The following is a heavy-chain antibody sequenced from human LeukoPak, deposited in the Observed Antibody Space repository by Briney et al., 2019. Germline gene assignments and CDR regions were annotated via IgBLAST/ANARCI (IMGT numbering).Heavy chain of an antibody. V-gene: IGHV1-46*03. J-gene: IGHJ1*01. D-gene: IGHD3-3*01. Sequence: ASVKVSCKASGYTFTSYYMNWVRQAPGQGLEWMGIINPSGGSTSYAQKFQGRVTMTRDTSTSTVYMELSSLRSEDTAVYYCATPPDDFWSGYPEYFQHWGQGTLVTVSS. CDR3: ATPPDDFWSGYPEYFQH. CDR2: INPSGGST. CDR1: GYTFTSYY.